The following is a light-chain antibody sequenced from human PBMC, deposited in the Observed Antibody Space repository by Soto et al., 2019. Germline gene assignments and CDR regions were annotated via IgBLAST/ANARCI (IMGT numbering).Light chain of an antibody. CDR2: DAS. J-gene: IGKJ4*01. CDR1: QSVSSY. Sequence: EIVLTQSPATLSLSPGERATLSCRASQSVSSYLAWYQQKPGQAPRLLISDASNRATGIPARFSGSGSGTDFTLTISSLEPEVFAVYYCQQRSNWPPLTFGGGTKLEIK. CDR3: QQRSNWPPLT. V-gene: IGKV3-11*01.